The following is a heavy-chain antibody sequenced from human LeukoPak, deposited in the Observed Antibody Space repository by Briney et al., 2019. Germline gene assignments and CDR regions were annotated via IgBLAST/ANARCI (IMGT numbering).Heavy chain of an antibody. CDR2: IYYSGST. D-gene: IGHD1-26*01. CDR1: GGSISSSSYY. J-gene: IGHJ5*02. Sequence: SETLSLTCTVSGGSISSSSYYWGWIRQPPGKGLEWIGSIYYSGSTNYNPSLKSRVTISVDTSKNQFSLKLSSVTAADTAVYYCARVSGRIVGATPSWFDPWGQGTLVTVSS. V-gene: IGHV4-39*07. CDR3: ARVSGRIVGATPSWFDP.